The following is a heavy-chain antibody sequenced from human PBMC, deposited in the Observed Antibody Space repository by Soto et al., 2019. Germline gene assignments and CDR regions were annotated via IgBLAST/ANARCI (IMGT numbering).Heavy chain of an antibody. CDR1: GYSISSGYY. J-gene: IGHJ4*02. D-gene: IGHD2-2*01. CDR2: ISGSGGGT. CDR3: AKSPKDIVVVPVADY. V-gene: IGHV3-23*01. Sequence: ETLSLTCAVSGYSISSGYYWGWLLQPPWKGLEWVSSISGSGGGTYYTDSVKGRFTFSRDNSKNTLYLQMNSLRAEDTAVYYCAKSPKDIVVVPVADYWGQGTLVTVSS.